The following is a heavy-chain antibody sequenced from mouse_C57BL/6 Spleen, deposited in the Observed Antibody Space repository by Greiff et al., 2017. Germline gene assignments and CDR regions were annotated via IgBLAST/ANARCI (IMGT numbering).Heavy chain of an antibody. CDR3: ARAYDGYLGGFAY. V-gene: IGHV1-64*01. J-gene: IGHJ3*01. CDR1: GYTFTSYW. Sequence: QVQLQQPGAELVKPGASVKLSCKASGYTFTSYWMHWVKQRPGQGLEWIGMIHPNSGSTNYNEKFKSKATLTVDKSSSTAYMQLSSLTSEDSAVYYGARAYDGYLGGFAYWGQGTLVTVSA. CDR2: IHPNSGST. D-gene: IGHD2-3*01.